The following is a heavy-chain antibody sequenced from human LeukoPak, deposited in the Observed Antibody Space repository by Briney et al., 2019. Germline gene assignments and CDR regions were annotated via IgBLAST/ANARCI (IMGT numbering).Heavy chain of an antibody. CDR3: ARVNIAVAGDASDV. V-gene: IGHV4-59*01. J-gene: IGHJ3*01. D-gene: IGHD6-19*01. CDR2: YTGDT. CDR1: GDSISRFY. Sequence: SETLSLTCSVSGDSISRFYWSWVRQPPGKGLEWIGYTGDTNYNPSLKSRVTISLDASKSQFSLKLSSVTAADTTMYYCARVNIAVAGDASDVWGRGTMVTVSS.